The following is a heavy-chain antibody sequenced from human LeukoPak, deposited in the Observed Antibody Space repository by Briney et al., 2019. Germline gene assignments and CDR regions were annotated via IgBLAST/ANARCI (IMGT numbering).Heavy chain of an antibody. CDR2: FYPGGLI. Sequence: GGSLRLSCAASEFTVSSNYMSWVRQAPGKGLEWGSLFYPGGLIKYGDSAKGRFTISRENAKNSLYLQMNSLRAGDTAVYYCARVAKERVGGVYYFDYWGQGTLVTVSS. J-gene: IGHJ4*02. V-gene: IGHV3-66*01. D-gene: IGHD1-1*01. CDR3: ARVAKERVGGVYYFDY. CDR1: EFTVSSNY.